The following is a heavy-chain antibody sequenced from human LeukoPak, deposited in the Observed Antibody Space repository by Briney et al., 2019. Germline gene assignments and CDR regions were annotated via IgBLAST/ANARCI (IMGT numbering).Heavy chain of an antibody. D-gene: IGHD2-21*02. Sequence: PGGSLRLSCAASGFTFNNYWMSRVRQAPGKGLEWVANIKQDGSEKYYVDSVKGRFTISRDNAKNSLYLQMNSLRAEDTAVYYCAREVTPYYWGQGTLVTVSS. V-gene: IGHV3-7*01. CDR1: GFTFNNYW. CDR2: IKQDGSEK. J-gene: IGHJ4*02. CDR3: AREVTPYY.